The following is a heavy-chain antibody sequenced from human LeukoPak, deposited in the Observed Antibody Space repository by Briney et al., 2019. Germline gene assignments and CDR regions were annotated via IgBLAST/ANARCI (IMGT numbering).Heavy chain of an antibody. CDR2: IYYSGST. V-gene: IGHV4-59*12. CDR3: ARRSRGGPPYFDY. Sequence: PSETLSLTCTVSGGSISSYYWSWIRQPPGKGLEWIGYIYYSGSTNYNPSLKSRVTISVDTSKNQFSLKLSSVTAADTAVYYCARRSRGGPPYFDYWGQGTLVTVSS. D-gene: IGHD6-13*01. CDR1: GGSISSYY. J-gene: IGHJ4*02.